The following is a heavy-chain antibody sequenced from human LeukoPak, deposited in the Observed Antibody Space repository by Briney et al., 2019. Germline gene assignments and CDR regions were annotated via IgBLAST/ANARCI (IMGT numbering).Heavy chain of an antibody. CDR3: ARDGGYHYDLYYFDY. V-gene: IGHV4-39*07. J-gene: IGHJ4*02. D-gene: IGHD3-22*01. Sequence: SGTLSVTCTVPGGSIRSSRYYSGWIRQPPGNGLEWLGSIYYSGSTYYNPSLKSRVTISVDTSKNQFSLKLSSVTAADTAVYYCARDGGYHYDLYYFDYWGQGTLVTVSS. CDR1: GGSIRSSRYY. CDR2: IYYSGST.